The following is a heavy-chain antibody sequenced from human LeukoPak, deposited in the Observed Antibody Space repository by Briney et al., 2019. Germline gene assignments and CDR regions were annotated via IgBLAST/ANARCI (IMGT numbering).Heavy chain of an antibody. J-gene: IGHJ5*02. CDR3: ARAEASYDFWSGYYCRWFDP. D-gene: IGHD3-3*01. CDR2: INPNIGGT. V-gene: IGHV1-2*02. Sequence: ASVKVSGKASGYTFTGYYMHWVRQAPGQGLEWMGWINPNIGGTNYAQKFQGRVTMTRDTSISTAYMELSRLRSDDTAVYYCARAEASYDFWSGYYCRWFDPWGQGTLVTVSS. CDR1: GYTFTGYY.